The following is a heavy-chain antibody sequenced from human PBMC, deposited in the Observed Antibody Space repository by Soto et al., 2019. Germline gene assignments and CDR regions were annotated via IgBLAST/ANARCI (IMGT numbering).Heavy chain of an antibody. D-gene: IGHD3-10*01. J-gene: IGHJ5*02. CDR2: IYYSGST. Sequence: QVQLQESGPGLVKHSQTLSLTCTVPGGSLSSGDYYWTWIRQPPGKVLEWIGNIYYSGSTYYNPSPKTRVTISADPFNTQFTPKLSSLTAANTAVKDCARAVLQLDPWGQGTLVTVSS. CDR1: GGSLSSGDYY. V-gene: IGHV4-30-4*01. CDR3: ARAVLQLDP.